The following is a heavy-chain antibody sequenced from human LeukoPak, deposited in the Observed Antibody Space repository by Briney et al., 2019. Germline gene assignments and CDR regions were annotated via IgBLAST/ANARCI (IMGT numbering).Heavy chain of an antibody. V-gene: IGHV3-30*04. Sequence: GRSLRLSCAASGFTFSRHAMHWVRQAPGKGLEWVAVISYDGNNKYYADSVKGRFTISRDNSKNTLFLQMNSLRADDTAVYYCAREAYGSGTYCNVEFDYWGQGTLVTVSS. J-gene: IGHJ4*02. CDR2: ISYDGNNK. CDR1: GFTFSRHA. D-gene: IGHD3-10*01. CDR3: AREAYGSGTYCNVEFDY.